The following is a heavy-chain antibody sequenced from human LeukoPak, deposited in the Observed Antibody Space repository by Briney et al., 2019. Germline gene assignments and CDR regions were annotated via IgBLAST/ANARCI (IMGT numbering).Heavy chain of an antibody. J-gene: IGHJ4*02. Sequence: SLRLSCAASGFTFDDYAMHWVRQAPGKGLEWVSGISWNSGSIGYADSVKGRFTISRDNAKNSLYLQMNSLRAEDTAVYYCARDLLAAAGTVYWGQGTLVTVSS. CDR1: GFTFDDYA. CDR2: ISWNSGSI. V-gene: IGHV3-9*01. D-gene: IGHD6-13*01. CDR3: ARDLLAAAGTVY.